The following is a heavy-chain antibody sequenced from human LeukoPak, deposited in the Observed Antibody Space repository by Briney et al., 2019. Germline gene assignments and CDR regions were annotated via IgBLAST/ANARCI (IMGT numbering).Heavy chain of an antibody. CDR1: GFTFSNAW. Sequence: GGSLRLSCAASGFTFSNAWMSWVRQAPGKGLGWVGRIKSKTDGGTTDYAAPVKGRFTISRDDSKNTLYLQMNSLKTEDTAVYYCTTDREGYCSSTSCYYWFDPWGQGTLVTVSS. CDR2: IKSKTDGGTT. J-gene: IGHJ5*02. D-gene: IGHD2-2*01. CDR3: TTDREGYCSSTSCYYWFDP. V-gene: IGHV3-15*01.